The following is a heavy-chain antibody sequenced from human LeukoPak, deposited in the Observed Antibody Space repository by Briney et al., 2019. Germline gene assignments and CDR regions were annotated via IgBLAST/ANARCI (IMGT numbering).Heavy chain of an antibody. CDR3: ARDHRGSGSRYYYYYMDV. Sequence: GRSLRLSCAASGFTFSSYAMHWVRQAPGKGLVWVSRINSDGSSTSYADSVKGRFTISRDNAKNTLYLQMNSLRAEDTAVYYCARDHRGSGSRYYYYYMDVWGKGTTVTISS. CDR2: INSDGSST. CDR1: GFTFSSYA. D-gene: IGHD3-10*01. V-gene: IGHV3-74*01. J-gene: IGHJ6*03.